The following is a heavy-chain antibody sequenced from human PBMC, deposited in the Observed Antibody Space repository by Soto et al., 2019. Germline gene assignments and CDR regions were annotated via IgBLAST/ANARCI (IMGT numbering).Heavy chain of an antibody. CDR1: GFTFSSYG. V-gene: IGHV3-23*01. CDR3: AKDRRAGGNYGFYSDF. CDR2: SSATGAGT. Sequence: EVQLLESGGGLVQPGGSLRLSCAASGFTFSSYGMTWVRQAPGKGLEWVSFSSATGAGTYYADSVKGGFTIYRDNSKNTLYLQMTSLRADDTAVYYCAKDRRAGGNYGFYSDFWGQGALVIVSS. J-gene: IGHJ4*02. D-gene: IGHD1-7*01.